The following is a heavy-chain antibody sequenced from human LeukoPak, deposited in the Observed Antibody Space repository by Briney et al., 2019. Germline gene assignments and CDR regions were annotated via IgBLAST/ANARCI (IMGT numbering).Heavy chain of an antibody. Sequence: GASVNVSCKVSGYTLTELSMHWLRQAPGKGLEWMGGFDPEDGETIYAQKFQGRVTMTEDTSTDTAYMELSSVRSEDTAVYYCAIFLYYYDSSGYKYWGQGTLVTVSS. V-gene: IGHV1-24*01. D-gene: IGHD3-22*01. CDR3: AIFLYYYDSSGYKY. J-gene: IGHJ4*02. CDR1: GYTLTELS. CDR2: FDPEDGET.